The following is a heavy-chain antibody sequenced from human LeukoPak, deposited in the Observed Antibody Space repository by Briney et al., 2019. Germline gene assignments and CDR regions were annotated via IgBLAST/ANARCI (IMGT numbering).Heavy chain of an antibody. CDR2: ISGSGGST. CDR1: GFTFNNAW. V-gene: IGHV3-23*01. CDR3: AKDPLNWGGGVDY. D-gene: IGHD7-27*01. Sequence: GGSPRLSCAASGFTFNNAWMRWVRQAPGKGLEWVSAISGSGGSTYYADSVKGRFTISRDNSKNTLYLQMNSLRAEDTAVYYCAKDPLNWGGGVDYWGQGTLVTVSS. J-gene: IGHJ4*02.